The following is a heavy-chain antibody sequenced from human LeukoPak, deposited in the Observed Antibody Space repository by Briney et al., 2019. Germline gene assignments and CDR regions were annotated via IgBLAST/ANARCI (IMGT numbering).Heavy chain of an antibody. D-gene: IGHD3-9*01. Sequence: SETLSLTCAVSDYSICSGYYWGWIRQPPGKGLEWIGSIYHSGSTYYNPSLKSRVTISVDTSKNQFSLKLSSVTAAGTAVYYCARKDVRYFDWLSDNWFDPWGQGTLVTVSS. CDR3: ARKDVRYFDWLSDNWFDP. CDR1: DYSICSGYY. V-gene: IGHV4-38-2*01. CDR2: IYHSGST. J-gene: IGHJ5*02.